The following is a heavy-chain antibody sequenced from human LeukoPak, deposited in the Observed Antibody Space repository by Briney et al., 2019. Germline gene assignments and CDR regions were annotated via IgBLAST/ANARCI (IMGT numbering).Heavy chain of an antibody. CDR3: AKDRSSGGSCYNY. D-gene: IGHD2-15*01. Sequence: GGSLRLSCAASGFTYSSYARSWVRQAPGKGLEWVSAISGSGGSTYYADSVKGRFTISRDNSRNTPYPQMNSLRAEDTAVYYCAKDRSSGGSCYNYWGQGTLDSVSS. CDR1: GFTYSSYA. CDR2: ISGSGGST. J-gene: IGHJ4*02. V-gene: IGHV3-23*01.